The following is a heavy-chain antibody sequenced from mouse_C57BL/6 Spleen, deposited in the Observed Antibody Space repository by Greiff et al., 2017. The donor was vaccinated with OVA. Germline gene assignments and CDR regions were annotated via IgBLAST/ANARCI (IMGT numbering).Heavy chain of an antibody. J-gene: IGHJ2*01. Sequence: VQLQQSGAELARPGASVKLSCKASGYTFTSYGISWVKQRTGQGLEWIGEIYPRSGNTYYNEKFKGKATLTADKSSRTAYMELRSLTSEDSAVYFCASYYGSSYWYWGQGTTLTVSS. V-gene: IGHV1-81*01. CDR3: ASYYGSSYWY. CDR2: IYPRSGNT. D-gene: IGHD1-1*01. CDR1: GYTFTSYG.